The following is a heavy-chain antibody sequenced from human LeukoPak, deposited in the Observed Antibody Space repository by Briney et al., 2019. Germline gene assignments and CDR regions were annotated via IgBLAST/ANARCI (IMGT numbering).Heavy chain of an antibody. D-gene: IGHD2-15*01. CDR3: ARGTCSGGSCYWAFDY. Sequence: GGSLRLSCAASGFTFSSYGLNWVRQAPGKGLEWVSYISSSRSTIYYADSVKGRFTISRDNARNSLYLQMNSLRAEDTAVYYCARGTCSGGSCYWAFDYWGQGTLVTVSS. J-gene: IGHJ4*02. V-gene: IGHV3-48*01. CDR1: GFTFSSYG. CDR2: ISSSRSTI.